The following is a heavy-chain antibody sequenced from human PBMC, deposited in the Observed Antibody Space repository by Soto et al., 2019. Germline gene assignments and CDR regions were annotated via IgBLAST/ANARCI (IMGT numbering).Heavy chain of an antibody. CDR3: AKWNGGFDY. J-gene: IGHJ4*02. CDR1: GFTFSSYG. D-gene: IGHD3-16*01. V-gene: IGHV3-30*18. Sequence: QVQLVESGGGVVQPGRSLRLSCAASGFTFSSYGMHWVRQAPGKGLEWVAVISYDGSYKYYADSVKGRFTISRDNSKNALYLQMGSLRAEDTAVYYCAKWNGGFDYWGQGTLVTVSS. CDR2: ISYDGSYK.